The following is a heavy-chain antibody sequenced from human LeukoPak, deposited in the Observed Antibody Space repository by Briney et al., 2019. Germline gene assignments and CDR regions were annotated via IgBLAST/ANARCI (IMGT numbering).Heavy chain of an antibody. J-gene: IGHJ3*02. V-gene: IGHV4-34*01. CDR1: GGSFSGYY. D-gene: IGHD3-10*01. Sequence: SETLSLTCAVYGGSFSGYYWSWIRQPPGKGLEWIGEINHSGSTNYNPSPKSRVTISVDTSKNQFSLKLSSVTAADTAVYYCARQYGSGSYSNAFDIWGQGTMVTVSS. CDR2: INHSGST. CDR3: ARQYGSGSYSNAFDI.